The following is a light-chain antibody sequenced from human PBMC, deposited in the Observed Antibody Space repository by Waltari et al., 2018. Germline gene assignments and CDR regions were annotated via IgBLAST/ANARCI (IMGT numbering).Light chain of an antibody. CDR3: AAWDDSLNGWV. CDR1: SSNIGSNT. CDR2: SNN. V-gene: IGLV1-44*01. Sequence: QSVLTQPPSASGTPGQRVTISCSGSSSNIGSNTVNWYQQLPGTAPTPLTYSNNQRPSGVPARFSGSKSGSSASLAISGLQSEDEADYYCAAWDDSLNGWVFGGGTKLTVL. J-gene: IGLJ3*02.